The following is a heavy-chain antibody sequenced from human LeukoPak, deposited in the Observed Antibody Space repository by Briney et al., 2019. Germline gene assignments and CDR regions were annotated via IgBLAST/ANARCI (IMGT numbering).Heavy chain of an antibody. Sequence: ASVKVSCKASGYTFTGYYIHWVRQAPGQGLEWMGWINPNSGGTNYAQKFQGRVTMTRDTSISTAYMELSRLRSDDTAVYYCARGWFGELLSPGYPWGQGTLVTVSS. J-gene: IGHJ5*02. V-gene: IGHV1-2*02. CDR1: GYTFTGYY. D-gene: IGHD3-10*01. CDR2: INPNSGGT. CDR3: ARGWFGELLSPGYP.